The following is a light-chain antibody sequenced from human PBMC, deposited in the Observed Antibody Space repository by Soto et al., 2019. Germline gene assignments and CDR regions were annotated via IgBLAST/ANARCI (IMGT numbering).Light chain of an antibody. CDR3: GSYAGSYTFV. CDR2: DVS. CDR1: SSDVGGYSY. V-gene: IGLV2-11*01. Sequence: QSALTQPRSVSGSPGQSVTISCTGTSSDVGGYSYVSWYQQHPGKAPKVMIYDVSKRPSGVPDRFSGSKSGNTASLTISGLQADDEADYYCGSYAGSYTFVFGSGTKVTVL. J-gene: IGLJ1*01.